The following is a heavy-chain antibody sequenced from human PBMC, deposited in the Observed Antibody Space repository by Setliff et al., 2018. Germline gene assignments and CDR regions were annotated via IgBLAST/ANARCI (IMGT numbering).Heavy chain of an antibody. V-gene: IGHV1-18*01. CDR2: ISPYNGDA. D-gene: IGHD2-15*01. CDR1: GYNFITFG. Sequence: QVRMSTASVKVSCKTSGYNFITFGVNWVRQVPGQGFEWMGWISPYNGDADYAQKFQGRVTLTTDTSTGTAYMELRALSSDDTAIYYCTRGRGPRVVVAVPLDFWGQGTLVTVSS. CDR3: TRGRGPRVVVAVPLDF. J-gene: IGHJ4*02.